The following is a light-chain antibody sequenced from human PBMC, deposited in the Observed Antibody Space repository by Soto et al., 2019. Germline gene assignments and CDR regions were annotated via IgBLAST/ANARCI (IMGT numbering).Light chain of an antibody. CDR2: SND. V-gene: IGLV1-44*01. J-gene: IGLJ2*01. CDR3: EPWNNTRYGAV. CDR1: SSNIGTNT. Sequence: QSVLTQPPSASGTPGQGVTISCSGSSSNIGTNTVNWYKQLPGTAPKLLIYSNDLRPSGVPDRFSGSKSGTSASLAISGLQSEDEADNYWEPWNNTRYGAVFGEGPKVTV.